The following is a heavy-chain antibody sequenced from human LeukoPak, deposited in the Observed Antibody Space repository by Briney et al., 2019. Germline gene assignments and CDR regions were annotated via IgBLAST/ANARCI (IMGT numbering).Heavy chain of an antibody. V-gene: IGHV3-11*01. D-gene: IGHD1-26*01. CDR3: ARARGSYSFDY. Sequence: GGSLRLSCAASGFTFGDYYMSWIRQAPGKGLECVSYISSSGSTMYHADSVKGRFTISRDNAKNSLYLQMNSLRAEDTAVYYCARARGSYSFDYWGQGTLVTVSS. CDR1: GFTFGDYY. CDR2: ISSSGSTM. J-gene: IGHJ4*02.